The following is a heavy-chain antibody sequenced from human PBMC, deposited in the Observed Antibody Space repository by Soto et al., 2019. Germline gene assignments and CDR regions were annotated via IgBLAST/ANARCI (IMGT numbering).Heavy chain of an antibody. CDR3: AREETAWPLAYGLDV. J-gene: IGHJ6*02. D-gene: IGHD2-21*02. CDR2: IGRRSGI. V-gene: IGHV3-21*01. CDR1: XFSFSTYS. Sequence: CLRLSCEASXFSFSTYSMHWVRQAPGKGLEWVSSIGRRSGIYYADSVKGRFTISRDNAKNSVSLQMNGLRDEDTAVYYCAREETAWPLAYGLDVWGQGTTVTVSS.